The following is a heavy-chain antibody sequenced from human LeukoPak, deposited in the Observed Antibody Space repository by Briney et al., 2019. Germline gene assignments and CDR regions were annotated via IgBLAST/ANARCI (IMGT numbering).Heavy chain of an antibody. D-gene: IGHD6-13*01. V-gene: IGHV1-46*01. J-gene: IGHJ5*02. Sequence: ASVKVSCKASGYPFTSYYMNWVRQAPGQGLEWMGIINPNGGSTTYAQRFQGRVSMTRDTSTSTVYMELTSLRSDDTAVYYCATDPISSNWPRGHWFDPWGQGTLVTVSS. CDR1: GYPFTSYY. CDR2: INPNGGST. CDR3: ATDPISSNWPRGHWFDP.